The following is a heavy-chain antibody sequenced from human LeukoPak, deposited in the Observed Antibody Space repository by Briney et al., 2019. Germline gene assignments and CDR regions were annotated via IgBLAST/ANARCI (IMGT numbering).Heavy chain of an antibody. J-gene: IGHJ6*03. Sequence: ASVKVSCKASGYTFTSYDINWVRQATGQGLEWMGWMNPNSGNTGYAQKFQGRVTITRNTSISTAYMELSSLRSEDTAVYYCARDLSSGWHYYYMDVWGKGTTVTVSS. CDR2: MNPNSGNT. V-gene: IGHV1-8*03. CDR3: ARDLSSGWHYYYMDV. CDR1: GYTFTSYD. D-gene: IGHD6-19*01.